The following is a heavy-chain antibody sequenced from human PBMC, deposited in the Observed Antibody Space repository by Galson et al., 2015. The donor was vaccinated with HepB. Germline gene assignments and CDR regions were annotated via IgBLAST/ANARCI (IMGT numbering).Heavy chain of an antibody. CDR2: IKQDGSEI. V-gene: IGHV3-7*03. CDR3: ARDGTGDEYDRSGSSHLGNDY. D-gene: IGHD3-22*01. J-gene: IGHJ4*02. Sequence: SLRLSCAASGFTFSSYWMTWVRQAPGKGLEWVANIKQDGSEIYYVDSVKGRFTISRDNAKKSLYLQMNSLRVEDTAVYYCARDGTGDEYDRSGSSHLGNDYWGQGTLITVSS. CDR1: GFTFSSYW.